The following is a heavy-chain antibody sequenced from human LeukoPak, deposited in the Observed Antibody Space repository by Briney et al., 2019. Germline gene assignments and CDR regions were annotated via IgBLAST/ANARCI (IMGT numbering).Heavy chain of an antibody. CDR2: INPNSGNT. Sequence: ASVKVSCNASGYTFTSYDINWVRQATGQGLEWMEWINPNSGNTGYAQKFQGRVTMTRNTSISTAYMELSSLRSEDTAVYYCARGDLTYYDILTGPGGVDYWGQGTLVTVSS. J-gene: IGHJ4*02. CDR1: GYTFTSYD. V-gene: IGHV1-8*01. CDR3: ARGDLTYYDILTGPGGVDY. D-gene: IGHD3-9*01.